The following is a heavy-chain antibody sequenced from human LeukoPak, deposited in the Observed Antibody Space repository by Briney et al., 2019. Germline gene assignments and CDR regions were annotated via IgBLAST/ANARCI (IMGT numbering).Heavy chain of an antibody. Sequence: GGSLRLSCAASGFTFSSYAMHWVRQAPGKGLEWVAVISYDGSNKYYADSVKGRFTISRDNSKNTLYLQMNSLRAEDTAVYYCARVPTVTFFVYWGQGTLVTVSS. J-gene: IGHJ4*02. CDR2: ISYDGSNK. D-gene: IGHD4-17*01. V-gene: IGHV3-30*04. CDR3: ARVPTVTFFVY. CDR1: GFTFSSYA.